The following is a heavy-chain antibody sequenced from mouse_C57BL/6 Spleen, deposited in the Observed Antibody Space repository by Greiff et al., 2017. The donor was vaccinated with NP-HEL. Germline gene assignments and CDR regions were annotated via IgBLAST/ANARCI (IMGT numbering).Heavy chain of an antibody. J-gene: IGHJ2*01. V-gene: IGHV1-26*01. CDR3: AREEVPGYYFDY. CDR1: GYTFTDYY. CDR2: INPNNGGT. D-gene: IGHD2-14*01. Sequence: EVKLQQSGPELVKPGASVKISCKASGYTFTDYYMNWVKQSHGKSLEWIGDINPNNGGTSYNQKFKGKATLTVDKSSSTAYMELRSLTSEDSAVYYCAREEVPGYYFDYWGQGTTLTVSS.